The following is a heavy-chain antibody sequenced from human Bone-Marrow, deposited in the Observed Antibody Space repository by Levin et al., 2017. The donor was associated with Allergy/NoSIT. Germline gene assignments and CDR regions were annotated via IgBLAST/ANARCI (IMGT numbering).Heavy chain of an antibody. CDR1: GFTFSAYA. Sequence: HPGGSLRLSCAASGFTFSAYAMHWVRQAPGKGLEWVAVISYDGSYKYYADSVKGRFTISRDNSKNTLYLQMNSLRAEDTAVYYSARDKVLVTGRDYYYYGMDVWGQGTTVTVSS. J-gene: IGHJ6*02. D-gene: IGHD2-21*02. V-gene: IGHV3-30*04. CDR2: ISYDGSYK. CDR3: ARDKVLVTGRDYYYYGMDV.